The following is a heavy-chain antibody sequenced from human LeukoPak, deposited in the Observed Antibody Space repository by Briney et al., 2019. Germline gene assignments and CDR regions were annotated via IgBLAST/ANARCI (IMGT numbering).Heavy chain of an antibody. CDR3: ARRRDYGAYYFGY. Sequence: GASVKVSCKASGGTFSSYAISWVRQAPGQGLEWMGGIIPIFDTANYAQKFQGRVTITADESTSTAYMELSSLRSEDTAVYYCARRRDYGAYYFGYWGQGLLVSVSS. J-gene: IGHJ4*02. V-gene: IGHV1-69*01. CDR1: GGTFSSYA. CDR2: IIPIFDTA. D-gene: IGHD4-17*01.